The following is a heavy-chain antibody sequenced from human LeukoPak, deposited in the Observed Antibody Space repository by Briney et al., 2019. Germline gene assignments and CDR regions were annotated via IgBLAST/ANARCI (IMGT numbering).Heavy chain of an antibody. CDR3: ARGTYYDFWSGHPFDY. D-gene: IGHD3-3*01. J-gene: IGHJ4*02. V-gene: IGHV3-30-3*01. CDR1: GFTFSSYT. CDR2: ISYDGSNK. Sequence: GGSLRLSCAASGFTFSSYTMHWVRQAPGKGLERVAVISYDGSNKYYADSVKGRFTISRDNSKNTLYLQMNSLRAEDTAVYYCARGTYYDFWSGHPFDYWGQGPLVTVSS.